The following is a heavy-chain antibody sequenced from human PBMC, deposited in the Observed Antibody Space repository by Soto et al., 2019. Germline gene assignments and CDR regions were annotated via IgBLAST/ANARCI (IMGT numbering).Heavy chain of an antibody. CDR1: GGSISSGGYF. V-gene: IGHV4-31*01. D-gene: IGHD3-10*01. CDR3: ARAGMIRGPLLLEQ. J-gene: IGHJ4*01. CDR2: ISSSGTT. Sequence: QVQLQESGPGLVKTSQTLSLTCTVSGGSISSGGYFWTWIRQHPGKGLEWVGYISSSGTTYYNPSLERQFTILVVTSRNQFSPTLNSCTVADTAVYYSARAGMIRGPLLLEQWGPGSRVTVSS.